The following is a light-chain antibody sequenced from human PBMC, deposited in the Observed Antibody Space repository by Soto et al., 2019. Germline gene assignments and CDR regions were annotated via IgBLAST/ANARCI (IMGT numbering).Light chain of an antibody. V-gene: IGLV2-14*03. Sequence: QSALTQPASVSGSPGQSITISCTGTSSDVGGYNYVSWSQQHPGKAPKLLISEVSNRPSGVSNRFSGSKSGNTASLTISGLQADDEADYYCCSYTSSTTPLFGGGTKVTVL. CDR2: EVS. J-gene: IGLJ2*01. CDR1: SSDVGGYNY. CDR3: CSYTSSTTPL.